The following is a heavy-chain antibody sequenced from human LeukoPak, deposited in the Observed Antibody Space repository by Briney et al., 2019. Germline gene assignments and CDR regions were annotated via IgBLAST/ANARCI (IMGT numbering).Heavy chain of an antibody. CDR2: IYYSGST. J-gene: IGHJ5*02. V-gene: IGHV4-31*03. Sequence: SETLSLTCTVSGGSISSGGYYWSWIRQHPGKGLEWIGYIYYSGSTYYNPSLKSRVTISVDTSKNQFSLKLSSVTAADTAVYYCARDISGAGWSPSWFDPWGQGTLVTVSS. CDR1: GGSISSGGYY. CDR3: ARDISGAGWSPSWFDP. D-gene: IGHD6-19*01.